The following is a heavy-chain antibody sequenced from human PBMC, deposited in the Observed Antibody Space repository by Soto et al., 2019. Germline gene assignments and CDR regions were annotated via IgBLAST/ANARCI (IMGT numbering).Heavy chain of an antibody. CDR2: IYYSGST. V-gene: IGHV4-59*01. J-gene: IGHJ4*02. CDR3: ACAVAGTSSSYYFDY. Sequence: SETLSLTCTVSGGSISSYYWSWIRQPPGKGLEWIGYIYYSGSTNYNPSLKSRVTISVDTSKNQFSLKLSSVTAADTAVYYCACAVAGTSSSYYFDYWGQGTLVTVSS. D-gene: IGHD6-19*01. CDR1: GGSISSYY.